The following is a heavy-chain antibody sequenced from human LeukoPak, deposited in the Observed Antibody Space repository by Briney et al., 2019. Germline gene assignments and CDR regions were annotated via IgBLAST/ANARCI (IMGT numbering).Heavy chain of an antibody. V-gene: IGHV3-23*01. CDR1: GFTFNNYA. Sequence: GGSLRLSCAASGFTFNNYAMSWVRQVPGKGLEWASSIAGSGVSTDYAAPVKGRFTISKDKSKNTLYLEMNSLRAEDTAVYYCARLPFFFYDSSGYYYDYWGQGTLVTVSS. CDR2: IAGSGVST. J-gene: IGHJ4*02. CDR3: ARLPFFFYDSSGYYYDY. D-gene: IGHD3-22*01.